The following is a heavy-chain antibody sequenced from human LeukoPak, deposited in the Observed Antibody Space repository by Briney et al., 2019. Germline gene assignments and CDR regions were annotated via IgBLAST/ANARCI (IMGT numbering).Heavy chain of an antibody. J-gene: IGHJ4*02. CDR3: ARGPPPRGGSGSYYPFDY. D-gene: IGHD3-10*01. Sequence: SETLSLTCAVYGGTFSGYYWSWLRQPPGKGLEWIGEINHSGSTNYNPSLKSRGTISVDTSKNQFSLKLSSVTAADTAVYYCARGPPPRGGSGSYYPFDYWGQGTLVTVSS. CDR1: GGTFSGYY. CDR2: INHSGST. V-gene: IGHV4-34*01.